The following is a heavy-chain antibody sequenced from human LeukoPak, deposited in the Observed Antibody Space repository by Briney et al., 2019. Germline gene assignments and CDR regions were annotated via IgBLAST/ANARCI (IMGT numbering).Heavy chain of an antibody. CDR3: ARVLGYLDY. CDR1: GGSISCRY. D-gene: IGHD2-2*01. CDR2: IYYSGST. Sequence: SETLSLTCTVSGGSISCRYWSWIRQPPGKGLEWIGYIYYSGSTNYNPSLKSRVTISVDTSKNQFSLKLSSVTAADTAVYYCARVLGYLDYWGQGTLVTVSS. J-gene: IGHJ4*02. V-gene: IGHV4-59*11.